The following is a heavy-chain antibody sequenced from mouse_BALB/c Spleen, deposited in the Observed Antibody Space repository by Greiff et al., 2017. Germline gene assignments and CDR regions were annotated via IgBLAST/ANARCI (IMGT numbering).Heavy chain of an antibody. CDR1: GYTFTSYW. Sequence: VQLQQPGAELVKPGASVKLSCKASGYTFTSYWMHWVKQRPGQGLEWIGEINPSNGRTNYNEKFKSKATLTVDKSSSTAYMQLSSLTSEDSAVYYCASRYAMDYWGQGTSVTVSS. V-gene: IGHV1S81*02. CDR2: INPSNGRT. CDR3: ASRYAMDY. J-gene: IGHJ4*01.